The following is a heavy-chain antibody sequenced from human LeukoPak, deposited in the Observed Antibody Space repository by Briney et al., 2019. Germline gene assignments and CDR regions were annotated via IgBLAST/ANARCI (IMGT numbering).Heavy chain of an antibody. CDR2: INPNNGDR. CDR1: GYTFTGYY. CDR3: ARELGDTAVASALAY. D-gene: IGHD5-18*01. Sequence: PMASVKVSCKASGYTFTGYYMHWVRQAPGQGLEWMGWINPNNGDRKYAQKFQGRVTVTTDPSITTVFMDLTWLRSDDTAVYYCARELGDTAVASALAYWGQGTVVTVS. V-gene: IGHV1-2*02. J-gene: IGHJ4*02.